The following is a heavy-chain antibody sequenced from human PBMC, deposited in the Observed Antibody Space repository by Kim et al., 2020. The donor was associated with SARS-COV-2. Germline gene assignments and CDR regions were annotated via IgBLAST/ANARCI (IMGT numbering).Heavy chain of an antibody. Sequence: NYATKFQGGVTMTRDTSISTAYMELGRLRSDDTAVYYCAVAGTENDAFDIWGQGTMVTVSS. J-gene: IGHJ3*02. V-gene: IGHV1-2*02. D-gene: IGHD6-19*01. CDR3: AVAGTENDAFDI.